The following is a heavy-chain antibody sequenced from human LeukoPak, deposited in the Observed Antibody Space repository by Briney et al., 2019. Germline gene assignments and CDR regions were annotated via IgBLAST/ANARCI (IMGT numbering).Heavy chain of an antibody. CDR3: ALSTTRVTTRTLDY. J-gene: IGHJ4*02. V-gene: IGHV4-34*01. D-gene: IGHD4-17*01. CDR1: GDSFIGYY. Sequence: SETLSLTCVAYGDSFIGYYWSWVRQPPDKGLEWVGEINNSGSARYNPSLRSRITISIDTSENQSSLRLNSVTAADSGVYYCALSTTRVTTRTLDYWAQGTLVTVSS. CDR2: INNSGSA.